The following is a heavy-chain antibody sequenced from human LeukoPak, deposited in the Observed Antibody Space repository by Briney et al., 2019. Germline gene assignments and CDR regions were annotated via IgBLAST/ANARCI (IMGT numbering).Heavy chain of an antibody. J-gene: IGHJ4*02. CDR2: IYYSGST. D-gene: IGHD4-11*01. Sequence: SETLSLTCPVSGGSISNYYYWTWIRQPPGKGLEWIGSIYYSGSTYYNPSLKSRITISVDTSKNQFSLKLSSVTAADTAVYYCARFSPSSDYQFAFDYWGQGTLVTVSS. CDR3: ARFSPSSDYQFAFDY. V-gene: IGHV4-39*01. CDR1: GGSISNYYY.